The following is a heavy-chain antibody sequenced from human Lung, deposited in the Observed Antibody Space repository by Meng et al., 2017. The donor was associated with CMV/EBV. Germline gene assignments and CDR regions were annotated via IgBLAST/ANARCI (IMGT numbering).Heavy chain of an antibody. V-gene: IGHV4-34*01. J-gene: IGHJ5*02. D-gene: IGHD6-19*01. CDR2: INHSGST. CDR3: ASASSGWYNNLFDP. CDR1: GGSFSGYY. Sequence: SETLSLXCAVYGGSFSGYYWSWIRQPPGKGLEWIGEINHSGSTNYNPSLKSRVTISVDTSKNQFSLKLSSVTAADTAVYYCASASSGWYNNLFDPWGQGTLVTVSS.